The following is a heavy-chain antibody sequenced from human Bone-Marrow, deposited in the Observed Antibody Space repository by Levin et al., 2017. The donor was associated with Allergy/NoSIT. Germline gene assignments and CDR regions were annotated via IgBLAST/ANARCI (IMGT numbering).Heavy chain of an antibody. CDR2: IYYSGST. D-gene: IGHD5-12*01. J-gene: IGHJ4*02. Sequence: ASETLSLTCAVSGGSISNNAYYWTWIRQHPGKGLEWIGHIYYSGSTYYNPSLNSRVTMSADTSKNQFYLKLSSVTAADTAVYYCARVAGGFSGHVDYWGQGTLVTVSS. CDR3: ARVAGGFSGHVDY. V-gene: IGHV4-31*11. CDR1: GGSISNNAYY.